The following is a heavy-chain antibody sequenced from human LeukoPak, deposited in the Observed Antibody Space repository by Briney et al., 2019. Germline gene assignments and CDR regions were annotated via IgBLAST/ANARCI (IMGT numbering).Heavy chain of an antibody. CDR3: AKRENYYDSSGYVDY. J-gene: IGHJ4*02. D-gene: IGHD3-22*01. CDR1: GFTFSSYA. CDR2: ISGSGGST. Sequence: GGSLRLSCAASGFTFSSYAMSWVRQAPGKGLEWVSAISGSGGSTYYADSVKGRFTISRDNSKNTLYLQMNSLRAEDTAVYYCAKRENYYDSSGYVDYWGQGTLVTVSS. V-gene: IGHV3-23*01.